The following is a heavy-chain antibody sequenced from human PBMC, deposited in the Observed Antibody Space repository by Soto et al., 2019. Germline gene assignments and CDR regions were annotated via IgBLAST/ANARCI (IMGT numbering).Heavy chain of an antibody. D-gene: IGHD6-13*01. CDR1: GYTFSNYG. CDR2: ISGYNGNT. J-gene: IGHJ1*01. Sequence: QVQLVQSGAEVKKPGASVKVSCKASGYTFSNYGISWVRQAPGQGPEWMGWISGYNGNTNYAQNLQGRVTMTTDTSTSTAYMELSSLRYDDTAVYYCARGGSSWSAEYYQHWGQGTLVIVSS. V-gene: IGHV1-18*01. CDR3: ARGGSSWSAEYYQH.